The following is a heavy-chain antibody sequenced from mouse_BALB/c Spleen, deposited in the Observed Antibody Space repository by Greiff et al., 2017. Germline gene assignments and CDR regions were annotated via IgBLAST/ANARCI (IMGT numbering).Heavy chain of an antibody. CDR1: GYAFSSYW. CDR3: AREESTMDWYFDV. V-gene: IGHV1-80*01. J-gene: IGHJ1*01. CDR2: IYPGDGDT. Sequence: VQLVESGAELVRPGSSVKISCKASGYAFSSYWMNWVKQRPGQGLEWIGQIYPGDGDTNYNGKFKGKATLTADKSSSTAYMQLSSLTSEDSAVYFCAREESTMDWYFDVWGAGTTVTVSS. D-gene: IGHD2-1*01.